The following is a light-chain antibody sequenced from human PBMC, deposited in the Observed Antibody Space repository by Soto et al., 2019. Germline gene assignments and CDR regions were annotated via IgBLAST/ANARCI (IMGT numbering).Light chain of an antibody. V-gene: IGKV3-15*01. J-gene: IGKJ2*03. Sequence: EVMMTQSPGTLSVSPGERATLSCWASQSVTIKLAWYQQKPGQTPRLLIYGASTRATGIPARFSGSGSGTEFTLTISSLQSEDSTVYYCQQYNDWYSFGQGTKLEIK. CDR1: QSVTIK. CDR3: QQYNDWYS. CDR2: GAS.